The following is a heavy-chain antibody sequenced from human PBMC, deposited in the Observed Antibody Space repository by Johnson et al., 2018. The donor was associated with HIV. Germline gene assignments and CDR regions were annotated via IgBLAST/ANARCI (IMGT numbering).Heavy chain of an antibody. CDR3: ARDLGDSSGYYLGAFDI. CDR2: ISSSGSTI. CDR1: TFTFSDYY. J-gene: IGHJ3*02. V-gene: IGHV3-11*04. D-gene: IGHD3-22*01. Sequence: VQLVESGGGVVQPGRSLRLSCAVSTFTFSDYYMRWIRQAPGKGLEWVSYISSSGSTIYYADSVKGRFTISRDNAKNSLYLQMNSLRAEDTAVYYCARDLGDSSGYYLGAFDIWGQGTMVTVSS.